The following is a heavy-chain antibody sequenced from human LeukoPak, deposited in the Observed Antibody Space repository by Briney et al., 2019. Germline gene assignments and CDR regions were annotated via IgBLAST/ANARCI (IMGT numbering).Heavy chain of an antibody. CDR2: IYYSGTT. CDR1: GDSITSTTYY. D-gene: IGHD5-12*01. CDR3: ARQFHGSGYVDDL. Sequence: SETLSLTCGVSGDSITSTTYYWAWIRRPPGKGLEWIASIYYSGTTHYNPALKSRVTMSVDTSKNQFSLKLSAVTAADTAVYYCARQFHGSGYVDDLWGQGTLVTVSS. J-gene: IGHJ5*02. V-gene: IGHV4-39*01.